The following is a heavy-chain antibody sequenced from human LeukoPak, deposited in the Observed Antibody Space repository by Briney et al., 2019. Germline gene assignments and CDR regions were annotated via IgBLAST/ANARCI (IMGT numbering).Heavy chain of an antibody. D-gene: IGHD5-24*01. J-gene: IGHJ4*02. CDR3: AKDEMATIPYYFDY. V-gene: IGHV3-23*01. CDR2: ISGSGGST. Sequence: GGSLRLSCAASGFAFSSYAVSWVRQAPGKGLEWVSAISGSGGSTYYADSVKGRFTISRDNSKNTLYLQMNSLRAEDTAVYYCAKDEMATIPYYFDYWGQGTLVTVSS. CDR1: GFAFSSYA.